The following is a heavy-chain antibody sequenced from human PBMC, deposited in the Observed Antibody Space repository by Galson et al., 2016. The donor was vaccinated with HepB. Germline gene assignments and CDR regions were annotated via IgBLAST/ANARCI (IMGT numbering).Heavy chain of an antibody. V-gene: IGHV4-59*01. CDR1: GGSISSYY. CDR2: IYYSGST. CDR3: AGGTYPKAFDN. J-gene: IGHJ3*02. Sequence: SETLSLTCTVSGGSISSYYWSWIRQPPGKGLEYIGYIYYSGSTNYTPSLKSRVTTSLDTSKNQFSLKVTSVTAADTAVYYCAGGTYPKAFDNWGHGAMVTVSS. D-gene: IGHD1-26*01.